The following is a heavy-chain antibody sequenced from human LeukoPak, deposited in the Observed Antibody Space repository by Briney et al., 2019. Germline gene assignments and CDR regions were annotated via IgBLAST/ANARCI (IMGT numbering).Heavy chain of an antibody. CDR3: ARLGDCSGGSCYSGYFDY. J-gene: IGHJ4*02. CDR2: INPNSGGT. D-gene: IGHD2-15*01. Sequence: ASVKVSCKASGYTFTGYYMHWVRQAPGQGLEWMGWINPNSGGTNYAQKFQGRVTMTRDTSISTAYMELSSLRSEDTAVYYCARLGDCSGGSCYSGYFDYWGQGTLVTVSS. CDR1: GYTFTGYY. V-gene: IGHV1-2*02.